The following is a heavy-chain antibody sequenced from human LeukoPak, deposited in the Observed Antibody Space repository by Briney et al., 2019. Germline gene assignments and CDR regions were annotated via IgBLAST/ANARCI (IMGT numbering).Heavy chain of an antibody. CDR2: INPNSGGT. V-gene: IGHV1-2*02. CDR1: GYTFTGYY. Sequence: SVKLSCKASGYTFTGYYMHWVRLAPGQGLEWMGWINPNSGGTNYAQKFQGRVTMTRDTSISTAYMELSRLRSDDTAVYYCAREGAYYDSSGYQNAFDIWGQGTMVTVSS. J-gene: IGHJ3*02. D-gene: IGHD3-22*01. CDR3: AREGAYYDSSGYQNAFDI.